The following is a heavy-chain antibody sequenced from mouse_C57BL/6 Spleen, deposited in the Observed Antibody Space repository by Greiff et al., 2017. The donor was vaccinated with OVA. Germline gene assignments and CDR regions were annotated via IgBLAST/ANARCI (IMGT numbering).Heavy chain of an antibody. J-gene: IGHJ2*01. V-gene: IGHV6-3*01. D-gene: IGHD4-1*01. CDR2: IRLKSDNYAT. Sequence: DVMLVESGGGLVQPGGSMKLSCVASGFTFSNYWMNWVRQSPEKGLEWVAQIRLKSDNYATHYAVSVKGRFTISRDESKSSVYLQMNNLRAEDTGIYYCASATGTGDYWGQGTTLTVSS. CDR1: GFTFSNYW. CDR3: ASATGTGDY.